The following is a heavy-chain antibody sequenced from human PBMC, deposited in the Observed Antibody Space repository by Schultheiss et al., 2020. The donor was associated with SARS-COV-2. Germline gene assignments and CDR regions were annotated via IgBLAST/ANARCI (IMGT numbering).Heavy chain of an antibody. CDR2: IIPIFGTA. J-gene: IGHJ4*02. CDR3: ASSVVTDY. V-gene: IGHV1-69*13. CDR1: GYTFTSYY. D-gene: IGHD4-23*01. Sequence: SVKVSCKASGYTFTSYYMHWVRQAPGQGLEWMGGIIPIFGTANYAQKFQGRVTITADESTSTAYMELSSLRAEDTAVYYCASSVVTDYWGQGTLVTVSS.